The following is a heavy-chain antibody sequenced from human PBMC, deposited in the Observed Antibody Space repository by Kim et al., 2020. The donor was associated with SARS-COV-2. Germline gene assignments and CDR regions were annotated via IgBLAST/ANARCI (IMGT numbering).Heavy chain of an antibody. D-gene: IGHD2-15*01. CDR1: GYTFTSYA. Sequence: ASVKVSCKASGYTFTSYAMHWVRQAPGQRLEWMGWINAGNGNTKYSQKFQGRVTITRDTSASTAYMELSSLRSEDTAVYYCARQAFVGGIKVVVVAGKLFDYWGQGTLVTVSS. J-gene: IGHJ4*02. CDR2: INAGNGNT. CDR3: ARQAFVGGIKVVVVAGKLFDY. V-gene: IGHV1-3*01.